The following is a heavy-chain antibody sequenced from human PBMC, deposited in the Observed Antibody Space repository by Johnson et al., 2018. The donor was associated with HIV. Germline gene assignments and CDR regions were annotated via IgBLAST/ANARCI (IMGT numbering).Heavy chain of an antibody. V-gene: IGHV3-7*01. D-gene: IGHD1-26*01. J-gene: IGHJ3*02. Sequence: VQLVESGGGVVQPGRSLRLSCAASGFTFSSYWMSWVRQAPGKGLEWVANIKQDGSEKYYVDSVKGRFTISRDNAKNTLYLQMKSLRPEDTAVYYCAKESKWESRTPHAFDMWGQGTMVTVSS. CDR2: IKQDGSEK. CDR3: AKESKWESRTPHAFDM. CDR1: GFTFSSYW.